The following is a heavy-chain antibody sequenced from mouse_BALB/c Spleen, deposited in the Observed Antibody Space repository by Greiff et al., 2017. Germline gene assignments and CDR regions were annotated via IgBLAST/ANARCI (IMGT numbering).Heavy chain of an antibody. CDR3: ARGYGSSQGYFDV. Sequence: QVQLKQSGAELMKPGASVKISCKATGYTFSSYWIEWVKQRPGHGLEWIGEILPGSGSTNYNEKFKGKATFTADTSSNTAYMQLSSLTSEDSAVYYCARGYGSSQGYFDVWGAGTTVTVSS. J-gene: IGHJ1*01. CDR1: GYTFSSYW. CDR2: ILPGSGST. V-gene: IGHV1-9*01. D-gene: IGHD1-1*01.